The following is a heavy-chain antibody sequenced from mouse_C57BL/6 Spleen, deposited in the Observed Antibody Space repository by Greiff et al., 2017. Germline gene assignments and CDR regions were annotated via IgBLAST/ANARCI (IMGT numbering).Heavy chain of an antibody. D-gene: IGHD1-1*01. V-gene: IGHV1-26*01. Sequence: VQLQQSGPELVKPGASVKISCKASGYTFTDYYMNWVKQSHGKSLEWIGDINPNNGGTSYNQKFKGKATLTVDKSSSTPYMELRSLTSEDSAVXYCAREPSSHYYGSSYGYYCAMDYWGQGTSVTVSS. J-gene: IGHJ4*01. CDR3: AREPSSHYYGSSYGYYCAMDY. CDR2: INPNNGGT. CDR1: GYTFTDYY.